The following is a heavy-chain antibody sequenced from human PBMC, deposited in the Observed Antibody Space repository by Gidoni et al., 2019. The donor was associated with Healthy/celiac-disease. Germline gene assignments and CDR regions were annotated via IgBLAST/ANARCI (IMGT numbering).Heavy chain of an antibody. CDR2: INAGNGNT. CDR3: ASASHPRDSSGYYFRGLSV. CDR1: GYTVTSYA. J-gene: IGHJ4*02. V-gene: IGHV1-3*01. D-gene: IGHD3-22*01. Sequence: QVQLVQSGAEVKKPGASVKVSCKAAGYTVTSYAMHWVRQAPGQRLEWMGWINAGNGNTKYSQKFQGRVTITRDTSASTAYMELSSLRSEDTAVYYCASASHPRDSSGYYFRGLSVWGQVTLVTVSS.